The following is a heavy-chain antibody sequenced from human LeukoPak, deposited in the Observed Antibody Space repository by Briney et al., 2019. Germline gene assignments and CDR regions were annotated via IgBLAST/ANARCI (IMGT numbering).Heavy chain of an antibody. Sequence: GGSLRLSCAASGFTFNNYAMSWVRQAPGKGLEWVSAISGSGGYTYYADSVKGRFTISRDNSKNTLYLQMNSLRAEDTAVYYCAKRPADCSRASCPLINFYYYGMDVWGRGTTVTVSS. CDR3: AKRPADCSRASCPLINFYYYGMDV. CDR1: GFTFNNYA. V-gene: IGHV3-23*01. CDR2: ISGSGGYT. D-gene: IGHD2-2*01. J-gene: IGHJ6*02.